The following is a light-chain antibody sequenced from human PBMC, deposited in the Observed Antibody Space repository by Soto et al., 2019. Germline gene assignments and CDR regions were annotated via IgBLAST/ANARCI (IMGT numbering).Light chain of an antibody. CDR2: GAS. CDR1: QPISGF. V-gene: IGKV1-5*01. J-gene: IGKJ1*01. CDR3: QQYNRLWT. Sequence: DIKMTQSPSTLSASVGDRVTITCRASQPISGFLAWYQQKPGRAPKVLIHGASTMESGVPARFSASGSGTEFTLTISNVQPDDFATYYCQQYNRLWTFGQGTKV.